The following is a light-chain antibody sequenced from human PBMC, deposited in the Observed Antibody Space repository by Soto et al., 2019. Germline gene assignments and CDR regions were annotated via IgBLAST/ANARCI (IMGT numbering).Light chain of an antibody. CDR1: HTISTW. CDR3: QQYNTFWT. Sequence: DIQLTQSPSTLSASVGDRVTITCRASHTISTWLAWYQQKPGKAPTLLIYEASRLGTGVPSRFSGSGSGTELNLTSSSVEADDSASYYCQQYNTFWTFGHGTKVEI. V-gene: IGKV1-5*03. J-gene: IGKJ1*01. CDR2: EAS.